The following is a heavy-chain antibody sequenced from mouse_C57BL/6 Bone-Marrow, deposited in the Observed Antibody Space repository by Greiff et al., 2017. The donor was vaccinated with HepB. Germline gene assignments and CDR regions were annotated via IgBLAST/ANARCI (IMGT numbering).Heavy chain of an antibody. J-gene: IGHJ3*01. V-gene: IGHV2-6*01. CDR2: IWGVGST. CDR3: ASLQYDYGFAY. CDR1: GFSLTSYG. D-gene: IGHD2-4*01. Sequence: VQLQQPGPGLVAPSQSLSITCTVSGFSLTSYGVDWVRQSPGKGLEWMGVIWGVGSTNYNSALKSRLSISKENSKSQFFLKMNSLQTDDTAMYYCASLQYDYGFAYWGQGTLVTVSA.